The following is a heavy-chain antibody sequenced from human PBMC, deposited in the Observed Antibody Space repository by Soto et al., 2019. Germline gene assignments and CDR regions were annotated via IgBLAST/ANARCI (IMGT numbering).Heavy chain of an antibody. Sequence: GGSLRLSCAASGFTFSSYAMSWVRQAPGKGLEWVSAISGSGGSTYYADSVKGRFTISRDNSKNTLYLQMNSLGAEDTAVYYCAKDLNHYAILTQDCWGQGTLATVPS. CDR2: ISGSGGST. CDR3: AKDLNHYAILTQDC. CDR1: GFTFSSYA. V-gene: IGHV3-23*01. J-gene: IGHJ4*02. D-gene: IGHD3-9*01.